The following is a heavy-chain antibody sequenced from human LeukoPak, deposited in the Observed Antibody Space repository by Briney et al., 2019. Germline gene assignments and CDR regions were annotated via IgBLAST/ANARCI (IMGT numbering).Heavy chain of an antibody. CDR3: ARGGPAAPQ. V-gene: IGHV4-34*01. CDR1: GGSFSGYY. CDR2: INHSGST. D-gene: IGHD2-2*01. J-gene: IGHJ4*02. Sequence: SETLSLTCAVYGGSFSGYYWSWIRQPPGKGLEWIGEINHSGSTHYNPSLKSRVTISVDTSKNQFSLKLSSVTAADTAVYYCARGGPAAPQWGQGTLVTVSS.